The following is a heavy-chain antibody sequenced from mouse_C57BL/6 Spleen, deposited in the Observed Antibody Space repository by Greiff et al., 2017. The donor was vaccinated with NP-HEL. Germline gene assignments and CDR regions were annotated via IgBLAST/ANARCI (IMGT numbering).Heavy chain of an antibody. V-gene: IGHV5-4*01. CDR3: ARDTVVPSYYAMDY. CDR1: GFTFSSYA. D-gene: IGHD1-1*01. J-gene: IGHJ4*01. CDR2: ISDGGSYT. Sequence: EVKVVESGGGLVKPGGSLKLSCAASGFTFSSYAMSWVRQTPEKRLEWVATISDGGSYTYYPDNVKGRFTISRDNAKNNLYLQMSHLKSEDTAMYYCARDTVVPSYYAMDYWGQGTSVTVSS.